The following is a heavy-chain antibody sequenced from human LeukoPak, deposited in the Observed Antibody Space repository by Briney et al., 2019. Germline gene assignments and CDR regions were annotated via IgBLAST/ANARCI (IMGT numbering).Heavy chain of an antibody. CDR2: ISSSSSYI. D-gene: IGHD3/OR15-3a*01. CDR1: GFTFSSYS. J-gene: IGHJ4*02. V-gene: IGHV3-21*01. Sequence: TGGSLRLSCAASGFTFSSYSMNWVRQAPGKGLEWVSSISSSSSYIYYADSVKGRFTISRDNAKNALYLQMNSLRAEDTAVYYCARGQGRTDYFDYWGQGTLVTVSS. CDR3: ARGQGRTDYFDY.